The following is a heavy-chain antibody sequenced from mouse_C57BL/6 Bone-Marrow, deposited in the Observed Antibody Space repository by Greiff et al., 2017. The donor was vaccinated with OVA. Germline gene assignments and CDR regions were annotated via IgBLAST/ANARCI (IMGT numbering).Heavy chain of an antibody. CDR1: GFSLTSYG. J-gene: IGHJ3*01. V-gene: IGHV2-3*01. CDR2: IWGDGST. CDR3: AKPKSSFGGYYVWFAY. D-gene: IGHD2-3*01. Sequence: QVQLQQSGPGLVAPSQSLSITCTVSGFSLTSYGVSWVRQPPGKGLEWLGVIWGDGSTNYHSAPISRLSISKDNSKSQVFLKLNSLQTDDTATYYCAKPKSSFGGYYVWFAYWGQGTLVTVSA.